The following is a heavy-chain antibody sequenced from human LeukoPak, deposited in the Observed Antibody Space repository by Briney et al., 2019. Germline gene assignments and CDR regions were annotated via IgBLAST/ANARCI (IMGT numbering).Heavy chain of an antibody. J-gene: IGHJ4*02. V-gene: IGHV4-39*01. CDR3: ASGFGSYYDSDY. Sequence: PSETLSLTCTVSGGSISSSSYYWGWIRQPPGKGLEWIGSLYYSGRTYYNPSLESRVTISVDTSKNQFSLKLGSVTAADTAVYYCASGFGSYYDSDYWGQGILVTVSS. CDR1: GGSISSSSYY. D-gene: IGHD3-10*01. CDR2: LYYSGRT.